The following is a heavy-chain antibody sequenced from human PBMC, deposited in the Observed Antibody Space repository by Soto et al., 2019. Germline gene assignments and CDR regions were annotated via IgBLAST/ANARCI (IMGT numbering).Heavy chain of an antibody. D-gene: IGHD6-19*01. CDR3: ARVSSSGWYY. V-gene: IGHV4-31*03. J-gene: IGHJ4*02. CDR2: IFYSGST. CDR1: GGSISSGGYY. Sequence: KPSETLSLTCTVSGGSISSGGYYWSWIRHHPGKGLEWIGYIFYSGSTFYSPSLKSRVTISVDTARNQFSLNLRSVTAADTAVYYCARVSSSGWYYWGQGTLVTVSS.